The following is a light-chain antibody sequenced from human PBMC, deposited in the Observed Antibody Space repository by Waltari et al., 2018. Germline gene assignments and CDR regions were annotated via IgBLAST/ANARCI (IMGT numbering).Light chain of an antibody. CDR1: QSLTKRY. CDR2: GAS. CDR3: QQYGSSILYT. V-gene: IGKV3-20*01. Sequence: VLTQSPGTLSLSPGERVTLSCRASQSLTKRYLAWYQQKPVQAPRLLIYGASSRAAGIPDRFSGSGSGTDFTLTISRLEPEDFAVYYCQQYGSSILYTFGQGTKLEIK. J-gene: IGKJ2*01.